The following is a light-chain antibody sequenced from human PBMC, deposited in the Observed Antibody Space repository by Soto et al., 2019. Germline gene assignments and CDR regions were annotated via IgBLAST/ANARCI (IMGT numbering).Light chain of an antibody. Sequence: IVMTHSPATLSVSPGERATLSCSASQSVSSYYLAWYQQQPGPAPRLLISVASNRANGIPARFSGSGSGTDFTLTISSLESEDFAVYYCQQSGTFGQGTRLEIK. CDR1: QSVSSY. CDR2: VAS. J-gene: IGKJ5*01. CDR3: QQSGT. V-gene: IGKV3-11*01.